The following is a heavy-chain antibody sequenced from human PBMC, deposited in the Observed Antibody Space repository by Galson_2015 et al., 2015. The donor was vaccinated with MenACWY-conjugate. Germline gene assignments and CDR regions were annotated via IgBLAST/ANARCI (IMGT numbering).Heavy chain of an antibody. CDR2: ISPIDSKT. V-gene: IGHV5-51*01. CDR1: GYSFTNYW. Sequence: QSGAEVKKPGESLTISCKGSGYSFTNYWIAWVRQMPGKRLEWVGLISPIDSKTRYSPAFEGQVTISADKSISTAYLQWNSLQASDTAMYYCARHPPGGRGMDVWGQGTTVTVSS. CDR3: ARHPPGGRGMDV. D-gene: IGHD1-26*01. J-gene: IGHJ6*02.